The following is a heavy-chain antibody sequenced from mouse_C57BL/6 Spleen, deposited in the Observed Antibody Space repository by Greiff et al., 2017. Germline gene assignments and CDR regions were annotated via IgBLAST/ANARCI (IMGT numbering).Heavy chain of an antibody. D-gene: IGHD2-5*01. J-gene: IGHJ2*01. CDR3: TRVYSNCFDY. CDR1: GYTFTDYE. V-gene: IGHV1-15*01. CDR2: IDPETGGT. Sequence: VQLQQSGAELVRPGASVTLSCKASGYTFTDYEMHWVKQTPVHGLEWIGAIDPETGGTAYNQKFKGKAILTADKSSSTSYMELRSLTSEDSAVYYGTRVYSNCFDYWGQGTTLTVSS.